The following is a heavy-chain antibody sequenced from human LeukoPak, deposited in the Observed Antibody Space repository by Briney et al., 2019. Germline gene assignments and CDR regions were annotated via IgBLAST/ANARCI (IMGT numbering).Heavy chain of an antibody. CDR3: ARDYYDSSGYLFDY. V-gene: IGHV4-61*01. CDR1: CGSVSSGSYY. D-gene: IGHD3-22*01. Sequence: SETLSLTCTVSCGSVSSGSYYWSWIRQPPGKGLEWIGYIYYSGSTNYNPSLKSRVTISVDTSKNQFSLKLSSVTAADTAVYYCARDYYDSSGYLFDYWGQGTLVTVSS. CDR2: IYYSGST. J-gene: IGHJ4*02.